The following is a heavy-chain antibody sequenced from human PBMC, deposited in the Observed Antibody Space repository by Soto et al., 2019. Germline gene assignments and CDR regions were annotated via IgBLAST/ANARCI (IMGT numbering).Heavy chain of an antibody. CDR2: IYYSGST. CDR1: GGSISSYY. V-gene: IGHV4-59*01. CDR3: ARGRYSSVWYLGY. D-gene: IGHD6-19*01. J-gene: IGHJ4*02. Sequence: SETLSLTCTVSGGSISSYYWSWIRQPPGKGLEWIGYIYYSGSTNYNPSLKSRVTISVDTSKNQFSLKLSSVTAADTAVYYCARGRYSSVWYLGYWGQGTLVTVSS.